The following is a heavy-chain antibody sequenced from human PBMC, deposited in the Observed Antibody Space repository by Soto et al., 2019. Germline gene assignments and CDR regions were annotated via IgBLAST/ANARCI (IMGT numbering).Heavy chain of an antibody. CDR3: AKDYHSNGHYYYMDV. D-gene: IGHD3-22*01. Sequence: GGSLRLSCAASGFTFDDYAMHWVRQAPGKGLEWVSGINWNSGSIAYADSVKGRFTISRDNAKNSLYLQMNSLRAEDTSFFYFAKDYHSNGHYYYMDVWGKGTTVTVSS. CDR2: INWNSGSI. V-gene: IGHV3-9*01. CDR1: GFTFDDYA. J-gene: IGHJ6*03.